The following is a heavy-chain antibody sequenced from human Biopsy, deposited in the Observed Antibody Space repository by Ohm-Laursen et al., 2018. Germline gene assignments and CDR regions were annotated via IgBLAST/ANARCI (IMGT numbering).Heavy chain of an antibody. CDR3: GRAVRNQLLTDP. CDR1: GYTFTSYD. V-gene: IGHV1-8*01. D-gene: IGHD1-7*01. CDR2: LNPVSGNS. J-gene: IGHJ5*02. Sequence: GSSVTVSCKASGYTFTSYDITWVRQASGQGPEWIGWLNPVSGNSNFGQKFRGRVTVTSDTSISTAYMEPSGLTSDDTATYYCGRAVRNQLLTDPWGQGTLVTVTS.